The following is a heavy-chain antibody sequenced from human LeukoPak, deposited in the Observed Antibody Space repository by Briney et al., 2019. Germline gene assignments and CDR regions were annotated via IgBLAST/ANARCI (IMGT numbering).Heavy chain of an antibody. CDR1: GYTFSDYY. Sequence: ASVKVSCKASGYTFSDYYIHWLRQAPGLGLEWMGWINPDSGISNYAQKFQGRVTVTTDTPISTAYMELSRLTSGDTAVYYCATVLLVAANWFDPWGQGTLVSVSA. CDR3: ATVLLVAANWFDP. D-gene: IGHD2-15*01. CDR2: INPDSGIS. V-gene: IGHV1-2*02. J-gene: IGHJ5*02.